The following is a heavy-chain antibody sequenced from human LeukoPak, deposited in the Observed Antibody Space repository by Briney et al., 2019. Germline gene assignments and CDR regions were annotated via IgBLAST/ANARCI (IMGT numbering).Heavy chain of an antibody. V-gene: IGHV3-23*01. CDR1: GFTFSSYA. CDR3: AKDAVAVLGSLPPYYFDY. J-gene: IGHJ4*02. CDR2: ISSSGGST. Sequence: GGSLRLSCAASGFTFSSYAMSWVRQAPGKGLEWVSAISSSGGSTYYADSVKGRFTISRDNSKNTLYLQMNSLRAEDTAVYYCAKDAVAVLGSLPPYYFDYWGQGTLVTVSS. D-gene: IGHD6-19*01.